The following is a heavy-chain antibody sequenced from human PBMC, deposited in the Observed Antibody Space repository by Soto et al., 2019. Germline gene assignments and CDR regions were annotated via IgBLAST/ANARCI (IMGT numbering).Heavy chain of an antibody. CDR2: IIPIFGTA. V-gene: IGHV1-69*06. D-gene: IGHD2-15*01. CDR3: ARVGYCSGGSCYDY. CDR1: GGTFSSYA. J-gene: IGHJ4*02. Sequence: SVKVSCKASGGTFSSYAISWVRQAPGQGLVWMGAIIPIFGTANYAQKFQGRVTITADKSTSTAYMELSSLRSEDTAVYYCARVGYCSGGSCYDYWGQGTLVTVSS.